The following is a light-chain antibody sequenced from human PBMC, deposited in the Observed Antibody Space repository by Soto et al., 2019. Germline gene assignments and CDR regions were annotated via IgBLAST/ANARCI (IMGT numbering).Light chain of an antibody. CDR1: QSVTSN. CDR3: QQYDNWPPT. CDR2: DAS. V-gene: IGKV3-15*01. Sequence: EIVMTQSPVTLSVSPGERATLSCRASQSVTSNLAWYQQKPGQTPRLLIFDASTRATGIPARFGGSGSGTEFTLTISSLQSEDFVVYYCQQYDNWPPTFGQGTKVEVK. J-gene: IGKJ1*01.